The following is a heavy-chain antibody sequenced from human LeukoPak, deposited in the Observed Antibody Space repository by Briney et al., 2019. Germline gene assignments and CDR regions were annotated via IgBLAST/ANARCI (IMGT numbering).Heavy chain of an antibody. CDR3: ARGPTHIWFDP. V-gene: IGHV4-39*01. CDR1: GGSIISSSFW. Sequence: KPSETLSLTCTVSGGSIISSSFWWGWIRQPPGKGLEWIGSIYYSGVSYYNTSLKSRVTISVDTSKNQFSLNLNSVTAADTAVYYCARGPTHIWFDPWGQGTLVTVSS. CDR2: IYYSGVS. D-gene: IGHD2-21*01. J-gene: IGHJ5*02.